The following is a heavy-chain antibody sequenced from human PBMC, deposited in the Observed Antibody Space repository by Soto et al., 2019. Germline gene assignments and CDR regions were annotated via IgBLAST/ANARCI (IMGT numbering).Heavy chain of an antibody. J-gene: IGHJ4*02. D-gene: IGHD2-21*02. CDR1: GFSLSSYS. CDR2: ISSSSSYI. V-gene: IGHV3-21*01. Sequence: GSLRLDCAPSGFSLSSYSMNWVRHAPGKGLEWVSSISSSSSYIYYADSVKGRFTISRDNAKNSLYLQMNSLRAEDTAVYYCASYCGGDCYSAVYWGQGTLVTVSS. CDR3: ASYCGGDCYSAVY.